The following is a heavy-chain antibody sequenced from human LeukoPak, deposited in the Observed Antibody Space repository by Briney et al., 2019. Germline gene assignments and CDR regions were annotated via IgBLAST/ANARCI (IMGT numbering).Heavy chain of an antibody. CDR3: ATNGYCCMDV. Sequence: SETLSLTCAVSGGSISSSTNWWSWVRQPPGKGLEWIGEIYHSGGTNYNPSLKSRITISVDKSQNQFSLKVNSLTAADTAVYYCATNGYCCMDVWGKGTTVTVSS. V-gene: IGHV4-4*02. CDR1: GGSISSSTNW. J-gene: IGHJ6*03. D-gene: IGHD2-8*01. CDR2: IYHSGGT.